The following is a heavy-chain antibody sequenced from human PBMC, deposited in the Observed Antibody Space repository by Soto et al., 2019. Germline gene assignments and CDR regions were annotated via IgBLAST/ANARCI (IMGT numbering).Heavy chain of an antibody. CDR2: MNPNSGNT. CDR1: GYTFTSHD. V-gene: IGHV1-8*01. CDR3: ARGGAWTTVVTSYCIDV. J-gene: IGHJ6*02. D-gene: IGHD4-17*01. Sequence: ASVKVSCKASGYTFTSHDINWVRQATGQGLEWMGWMNPNSGNTGHAQKFQGRVTMTRNTSISTAYMELSSLRSEETAVYYCARGGAWTTVVTSYCIDVWGHGTTVTVSS.